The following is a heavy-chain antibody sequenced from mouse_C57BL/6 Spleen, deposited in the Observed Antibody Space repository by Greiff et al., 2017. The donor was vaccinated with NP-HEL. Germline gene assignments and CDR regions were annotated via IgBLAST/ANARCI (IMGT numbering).Heavy chain of an antibody. CDR2: IDPSDSYT. J-gene: IGHJ1*03. D-gene: IGHD1-1*01. V-gene: IGHV1-50*01. CDR1: GYTFTSYW. CDR3: ARKVYYYGSSYGYFDV. Sequence: VQLQQPGAELVKPGASVKLSCKASGYTFTSYWMQWVKQRPGQGLEWIGEIDPSDSYTNYNQKFKGKAKLTVDTSSSTAYMQLSSLTSEDSAVYYCARKVYYYGSSYGYFDVWGTGTTVTVSS.